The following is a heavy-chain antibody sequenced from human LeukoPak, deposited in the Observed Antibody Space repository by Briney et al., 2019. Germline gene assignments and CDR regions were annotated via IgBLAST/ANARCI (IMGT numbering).Heavy chain of an antibody. CDR1: GLLFGDYA. CDR3: TVQVVPSDNWFDP. V-gene: IGHV3-49*04. D-gene: IGHD2-2*01. CDR2: IRSKAYGGTA. Sequence: PGRSLRLSCTASGLLFGDYAMTWVRQVPGKGLEWLGFIRSKAYGGTAEYAASVKGRFTISRDDSKSIAYVQMNSLKTEDTAVYHCTVQVVPSDNWFDPWGQGTLVTVSS. J-gene: IGHJ5*02.